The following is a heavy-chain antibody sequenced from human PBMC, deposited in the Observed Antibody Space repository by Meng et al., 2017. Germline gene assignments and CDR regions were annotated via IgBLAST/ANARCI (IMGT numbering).Heavy chain of an antibody. CDR2: IRSKANNYAT. CDR1: GFTFSGSA. J-gene: IGHJ4*02. CDR3: SRLETTAFDY. V-gene: IGHV3-73*01. D-gene: IGHD4-17*01. Sequence: GRLGGSGGGLVPPGGSLKLSCAASGFTFSGSAMHWVRQSSGKGLEWVGRIRSKANNYATAYAASVIGRFTISRDDSKNTAYLQMNSLKTEDTAVYYCSRLETTAFDYWGQGILVTVSS.